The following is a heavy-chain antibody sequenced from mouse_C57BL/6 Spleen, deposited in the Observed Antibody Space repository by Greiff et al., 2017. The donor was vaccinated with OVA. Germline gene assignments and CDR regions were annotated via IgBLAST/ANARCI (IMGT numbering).Heavy chain of an antibody. CDR2: IDPETGGT. V-gene: IGHV1-15*01. J-gene: IGHJ2*01. Sequence: VQLQQSGAELVRPGSSVTLSCKASGYTFTDYEMHWVKQTPVHGLEWIGAIDPETGGTAYNQKFKGKAILTADKSSSTAYMELRSLTSEDSAVYYCTRSWGDYWGQGTTLTVSS. CDR1: GYTFTDYE. CDR3: TRSWGDY.